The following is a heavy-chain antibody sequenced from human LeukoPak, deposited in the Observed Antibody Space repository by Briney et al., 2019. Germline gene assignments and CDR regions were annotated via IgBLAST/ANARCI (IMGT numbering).Heavy chain of an antibody. V-gene: IGHV6-1*01. CDR3: ASLAVAGLSEGY. J-gene: IGHJ4*02. Sequence: SQTLSLTCAISGDSVSSNSVAWNWIRQSPSRGLEWLGRTYYRSKWYSDYAVSIKGRITIKPDTSKNQFSLQLNSVTPEDTAVYYCASLAVAGLSEGYWGQGTLVIVSS. CDR2: TYYRSKWYS. CDR1: GDSVSSNSVA. D-gene: IGHD6-19*01.